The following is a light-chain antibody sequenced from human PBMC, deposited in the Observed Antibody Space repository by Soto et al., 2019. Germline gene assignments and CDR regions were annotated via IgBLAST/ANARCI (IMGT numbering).Light chain of an antibody. J-gene: IGKJ5*01. CDR3: QQYGSSIT. CDR2: GTS. CDR1: QSVPRSY. Sequence: EIVLTQSPGTLSLSPGERATLSCRASQSVPRSYLAWYQQKPGQAPRLLIYGTSSRATGIPDRFSGSGSGTDFTLTISRLEAEDFAVFYCQQYGSSITFGQGTRLEIK. V-gene: IGKV3-20*01.